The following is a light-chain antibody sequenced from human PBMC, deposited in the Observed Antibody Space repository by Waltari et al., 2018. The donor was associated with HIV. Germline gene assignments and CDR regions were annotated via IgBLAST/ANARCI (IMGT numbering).Light chain of an antibody. J-gene: IGLJ1*01. Sequence: SSELTQPPSVSVSPGQTAIITCSGDASPKPYTHWFQQKEGQAPVVVIHKNTERHSWIPERFSAARSGTTVTLTITGVQTDDVADYYCLAADSSGTYVFGPGTTVTVL. CDR2: KNT. V-gene: IGLV3-25*03. CDR3: LAADSSGTYV. CDR1: ASPKPY.